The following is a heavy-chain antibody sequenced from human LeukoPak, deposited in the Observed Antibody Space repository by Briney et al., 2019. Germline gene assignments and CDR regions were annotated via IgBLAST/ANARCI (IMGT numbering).Heavy chain of an antibody. J-gene: IGHJ4*02. CDR1: GFTFSSYA. CDR3: AKQSIGTTFFDQ. D-gene: IGHD1-14*01. V-gene: IGHV3-23*01. CDR2: IAAGGEST. Sequence: GGSLRLSCAASGFTFSSYAMSWVRQAPGKGLEWVSAIAAGGESTYFTDSLKGRFTISRDNSKNTLYLQVNSLRAVDTAVYYCAKQSIGTTFFDQWGQGTLSPSPQ.